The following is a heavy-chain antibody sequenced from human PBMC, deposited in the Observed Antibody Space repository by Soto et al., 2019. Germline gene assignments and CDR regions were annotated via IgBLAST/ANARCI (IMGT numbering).Heavy chain of an antibody. J-gene: IGHJ1*01. Sequence: PGGSLRLSCAASGFTFSSHAMSWVRQAPGKGLEWVSGISGSGDSTYYADSVKVRFTISRDNSKNTLYLQMNSLRAEDTAVYYCAKGVPGIAVAGTGYFQHWGQGTLVTVSS. D-gene: IGHD6-19*01. CDR1: GFTFSSHA. CDR3: AKGVPGIAVAGTGYFQH. CDR2: ISGSGDST. V-gene: IGHV3-23*01.